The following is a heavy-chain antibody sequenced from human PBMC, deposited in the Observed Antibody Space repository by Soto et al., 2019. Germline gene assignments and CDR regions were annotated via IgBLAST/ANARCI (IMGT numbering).Heavy chain of an antibody. CDR2: SSRGGGNT. Sequence: EVQLLESGGGLVQPGGSLRLSCAASGFTFSSYAMSWVRKAPGKGLEWVSASSRGGGNTYYADSVKGRFTISRDNSKKPLYLQMNSLRAEDTAVYYCVKGTLLWFGESSYYFDYWGQGTLVTVSS. CDR3: VKGTLLWFGESSYYFDY. CDR1: GFTFSSYA. D-gene: IGHD3-10*01. J-gene: IGHJ4*02. V-gene: IGHV3-23*01.